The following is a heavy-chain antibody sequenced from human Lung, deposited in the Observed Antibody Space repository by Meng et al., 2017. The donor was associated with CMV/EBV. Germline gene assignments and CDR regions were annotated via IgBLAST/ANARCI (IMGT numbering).Heavy chain of an antibody. CDR3: AKRPFSGNYSPGTLDY. CDR1: GFTFSSYA. V-gene: IGHV3-23*01. J-gene: IGHJ4*02. D-gene: IGHD1-26*01. CDR2: ISGSGGST. Sequence: GGSLRLSCAASGFTFSSYAMSWVRQAPGKGLEWVSGISGSGGSTYYADSVKGRFTISRDNSKNTLFLQMNSLRAEDTAVYYCAKRPFSGNYSPGTLDYWGQGTLVTVSS.